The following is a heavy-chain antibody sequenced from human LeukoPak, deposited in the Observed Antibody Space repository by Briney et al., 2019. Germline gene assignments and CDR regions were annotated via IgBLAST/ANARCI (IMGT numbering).Heavy chain of an antibody. V-gene: IGHV4-39*01. D-gene: IGHD5-12*01. CDR2: IYESGSA. Sequence: PSETLSLTCTVSGGSISSSFNYWAWIRQPPGKGLEWIGSIYESGSAYYNPSLKSRITMSVDTSENQFSLKLSSVTAADTAVYYCARSWLRLAPADPWGQGTLVTVSS. CDR3: ARSWLRLAPADP. CDR1: GGSISSSFNY. J-gene: IGHJ5*02.